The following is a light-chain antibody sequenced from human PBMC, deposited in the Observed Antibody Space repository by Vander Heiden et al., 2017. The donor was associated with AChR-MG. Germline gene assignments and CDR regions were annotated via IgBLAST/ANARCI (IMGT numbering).Light chain of an antibody. J-gene: IGKJ2*01. CDR3: QHYSASLPFT. Sequence: DIVLTQSPGTLSLSAGERGTLSCSASQRVNSRYLAWYQQRPGQAPRLLIYGASSRAPGIPDRFSGSGSGTDFTLTISRVEPEDFAVYYCQHYSASLPFTFGQGTKLEI. CDR1: QRVNSRY. CDR2: GAS. V-gene: IGKV3-20*01.